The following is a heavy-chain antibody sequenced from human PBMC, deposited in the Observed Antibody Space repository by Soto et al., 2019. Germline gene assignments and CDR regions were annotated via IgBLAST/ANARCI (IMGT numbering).Heavy chain of an antibody. J-gene: IGHJ5*02. D-gene: IGHD6-13*01. CDR1: GFTFSSYA. V-gene: IGHV3-30-3*01. CDR2: ISYDGSNK. Sequence: ESGGGVVQPGRSLRLSCAASGFTFSSYAMHWVRQAPGKGLEWVAVISYDGSNKYYADSVKGRFTISRDNSKNTLYLQMNSLRAEDTAVYYCARHFIAAAGQNWFDPWGQGTLVTVSS. CDR3: ARHFIAAAGQNWFDP.